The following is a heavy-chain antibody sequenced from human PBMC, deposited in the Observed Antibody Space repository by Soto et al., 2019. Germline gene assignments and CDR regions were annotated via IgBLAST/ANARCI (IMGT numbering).Heavy chain of an antibody. J-gene: IGHJ4*02. CDR1: GGTFSSYA. CDR3: ARDNPYCSGGSCYSFYFDY. Sequence: SVKVSCKASGGTFSSYAISWVRQAPGQGLEWMGGIIPIFGTANYAQKFQGRVTITADESTSTAYMGLSSLRSEDTAVYYCARDNPYCSGGSCYSFYFDYWGQGTLVTVS. V-gene: IGHV1-69*13. CDR2: IIPIFGTA. D-gene: IGHD2-15*01.